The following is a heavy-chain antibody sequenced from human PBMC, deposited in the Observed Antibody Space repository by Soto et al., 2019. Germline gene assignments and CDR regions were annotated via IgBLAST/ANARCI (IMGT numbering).Heavy chain of an antibody. CDR3: AHLSFEGVLR. D-gene: IGHD3-10*01. CDR1: GFSLLSSGVG. Sequence: QITLKESGPTLVKPTQTLTLTCTFSGFSLLSSGVGVCWLRQPPGHALEWLALSYRDDAKRYSQSLKSRLTISKDASKNPVVLTMTNMDPVDAATYYCAHLSFEGVLRGGQGSLGTVPS. V-gene: IGHV2-5*02. CDR2: SYRDDAK. J-gene: IGHJ4*02.